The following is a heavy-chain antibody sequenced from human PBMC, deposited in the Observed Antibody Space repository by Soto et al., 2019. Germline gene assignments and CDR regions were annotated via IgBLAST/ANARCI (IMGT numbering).Heavy chain of an antibody. CDR3: ASPQYYYDSSGPFDY. CDR1: GFTFSSYA. Sequence: PGGSLRLSCAASGFTFSSYAMHWVRQAPGKGLEWVAVISYDGSNKYYADSVKGRFTISRDNSKNTLYLQMNSLRAEDTAVYYCASPQYYYDSSGPFDYWGRGT. D-gene: IGHD3-22*01. J-gene: IGHJ4*02. CDR2: ISYDGSNK. V-gene: IGHV3-30-3*01.